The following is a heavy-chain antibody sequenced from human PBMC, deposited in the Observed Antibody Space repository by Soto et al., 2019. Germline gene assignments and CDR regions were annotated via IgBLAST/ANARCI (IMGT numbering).Heavy chain of an antibody. CDR3: AHRLSSVTYGDYGGDWYFDL. J-gene: IGHJ2*01. D-gene: IGHD4-17*01. CDR2: IYWDDDK. CDR1: GFSLSTSGVG. V-gene: IGHV2-5*02. Sequence: QITLKESGPTLVKPTQTLTLTCTFSGFSLSTSGVGVGWIRQPPGKALEWLALIYWDDDKRYSPSLKSRLTITKDTSKNQVVLTMTNMDPVATATYYCAHRLSSVTYGDYGGDWYFDLWGRGTLVTVSS.